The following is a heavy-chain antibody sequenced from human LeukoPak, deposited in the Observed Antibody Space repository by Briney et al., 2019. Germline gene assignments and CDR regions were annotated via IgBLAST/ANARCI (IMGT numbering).Heavy chain of an antibody. CDR3: ARVLLRYYDSSGYPPPGY. CDR1: GYTFTGYY. J-gene: IGHJ4*02. CDR2: INPNSGGT. Sequence: GASVKVSCKASGYTFTGYYIHWVRQAPGQGLEWMGWINPNSGGTDYAQKVQGRVTMTRDTSSSTAYMELSSLRSDDTAVYYCARVLLRYYDSSGYPPPGYWGQGTLVTVSS. D-gene: IGHD3-22*01. V-gene: IGHV1-2*02.